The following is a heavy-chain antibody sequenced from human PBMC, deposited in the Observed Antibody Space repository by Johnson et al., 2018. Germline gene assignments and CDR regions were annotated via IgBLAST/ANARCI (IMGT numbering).Heavy chain of an antibody. CDR3: AKDTQNYYMDV. CDR2: ISSNGGST. J-gene: IGHJ6*03. Sequence: QVQLQESGPGLVKPSETLSLTCTVSGGSISSYYWSWIRQPPGKGLEYVSVISSNGGSTYHANSVKGRFTISRDNAKNSLYLQMNSQRAEDTALYYCAKDTQNYYMDVWGKGTTVTVSS. CDR1: GGSISSYY. V-gene: IGHV3-64*04.